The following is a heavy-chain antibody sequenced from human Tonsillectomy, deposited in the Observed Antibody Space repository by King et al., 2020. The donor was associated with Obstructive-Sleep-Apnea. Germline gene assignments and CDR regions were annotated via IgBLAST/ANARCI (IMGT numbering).Heavy chain of an antibody. CDR3: ARHIIAAAGIYYYYYGMDV. Sequence: VQLVESGGGLVQPGGSLRLSCAASGFTVSSNYMSWVRQAPGKGLEWVSVIYSGGSTYYADSVKGTFTISRDNSKNTLYLQMNSLRAEDTAVYYCARHIIAAAGIYYYYYGMDVWGQGTTVTVSS. V-gene: IGHV3-66*04. CDR1: GFTVSSNY. J-gene: IGHJ6*02. CDR2: IYSGGST. D-gene: IGHD6-13*01.